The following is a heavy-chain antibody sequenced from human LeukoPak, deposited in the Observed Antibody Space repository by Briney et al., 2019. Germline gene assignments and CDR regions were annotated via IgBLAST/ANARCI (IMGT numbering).Heavy chain of an antibody. D-gene: IGHD1-26*01. CDR1: GYSISSGYY. CDR3: ARLGYSGSYYERAFDI. J-gene: IGHJ3*02. Sequence: SETLSLTRTVSGYSISSGYYWGWIRQPRGKGLEWIGSIYHSGSTYYNPSLKSRVTISVDTSKNQFSLKLSSVTAADTAVYYCARLGYSGSYYERAFDIWGQGTMVTVSS. V-gene: IGHV4-38-2*02. CDR2: IYHSGST.